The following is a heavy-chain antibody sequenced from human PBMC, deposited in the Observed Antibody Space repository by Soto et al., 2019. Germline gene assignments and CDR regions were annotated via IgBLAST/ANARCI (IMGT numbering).Heavy chain of an antibody. V-gene: IGHV3-66*01. CDR3: ARDIGQGVPAASYGGYGGNP. J-gene: IGHJ5*02. Sequence: PGGSLRLSCAASGFTVSSNYMSWVRQAPGKGLEWVSVIYSGGSTYYADSVKGRFTISRDNSKNTLYLQMNSLRAEDTAVYYCARDIGQGVPAASYGGYGGNPWGQGTLVTVSS. CDR1: GFTVSSNY. D-gene: IGHD2-2*01. CDR2: IYSGGST.